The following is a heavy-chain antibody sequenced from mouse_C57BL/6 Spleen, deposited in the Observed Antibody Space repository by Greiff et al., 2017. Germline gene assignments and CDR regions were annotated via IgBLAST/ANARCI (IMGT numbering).Heavy chain of an antibody. Sequence: VQLQQSGPELVKPGASVKISCKASGYTFTDYYMNWVKQSHGKSLEWIGDINPNNGGTSYNQKFKGKATLTVDKSSSTAYMELRSLTSEDSAVYYCARRTVVRYFDVWGTGTTVTVSS. V-gene: IGHV1-26*01. CDR3: ARRTVVRYFDV. CDR1: GYTFTDYY. D-gene: IGHD1-1*01. J-gene: IGHJ1*03. CDR2: INPNNGGT.